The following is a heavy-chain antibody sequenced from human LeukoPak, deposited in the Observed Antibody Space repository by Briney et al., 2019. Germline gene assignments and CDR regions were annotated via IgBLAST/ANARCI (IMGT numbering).Heavy chain of an antibody. CDR1: GFTFSSYN. CDR3: ARAYYDSSGYYYVYFDY. J-gene: IGHJ4*02. V-gene: IGHV3-48*01. D-gene: IGHD3-22*01. Sequence: GGSLRLSCAASGFTFSSYNMNWVRQAPGKGLEWVSYISSSSRTIYYADSVKGRFTISRDNAKNSLYLQMNSLRAEDTAVYYCARAYYDSSGYYYVYFDYWGQGTLVTVSS. CDR2: ISSSSRTI.